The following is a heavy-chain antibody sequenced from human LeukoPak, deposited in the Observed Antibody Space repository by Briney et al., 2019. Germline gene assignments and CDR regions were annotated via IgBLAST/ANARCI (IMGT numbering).Heavy chain of an antibody. CDR3: ASGLGITGNPSYYYYYYMDV. Sequence: SETLSLTCTVPGGSISSSSYYWSWIRQPAGKGLEWIGRIYTSGSTSSNPSLKSRVTMSADMSKNQFSLKLNSVTAADTAVYYCASGLGITGNPSYYYYYYMDVWGKGTTVTVSS. J-gene: IGHJ6*03. CDR1: GGSISSSSYY. CDR2: IYTSGST. D-gene: IGHD1-20*01. V-gene: IGHV4-61*02.